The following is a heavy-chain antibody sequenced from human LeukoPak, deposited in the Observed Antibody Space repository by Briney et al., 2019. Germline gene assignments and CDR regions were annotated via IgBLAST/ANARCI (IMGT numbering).Heavy chain of an antibody. V-gene: IGHV5-51*01. CDR2: ISPDDSYT. CDR3: ARYTGSFTPLDY. J-gene: IGHJ4*02. D-gene: IGHD3-10*01. Sequence: GESLKISCKGSGFRFTSYWVAWVRQTPGKGLEWMGIISPDDSYTRYSPSFAGHITISADKSISTAYLQWTSLKASDSAMYYCARYTGSFTPLDYWGQGTLVTVSS. CDR1: GFRFTSYW.